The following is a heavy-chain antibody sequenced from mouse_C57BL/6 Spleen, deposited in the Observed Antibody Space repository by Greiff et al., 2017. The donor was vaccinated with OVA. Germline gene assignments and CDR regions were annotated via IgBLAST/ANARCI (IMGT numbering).Heavy chain of an antibody. V-gene: IGHV5-17*01. D-gene: IGHD1-1*01. CDR1: GFTFSDYG. Sequence: VQLKESGGGLVKPGGSLKLSCAASGFTFSDYGMHWVRQAPEKGLEWVAYISSGSSTIYYADTVKGRFTISRDNAKNTLFLQMTSLRSEDTAMYYCARRPTVVAPGFAYWGQGTLVTVSA. J-gene: IGHJ3*01. CDR2: ISSGSSTI. CDR3: ARRPTVVAPGFAY.